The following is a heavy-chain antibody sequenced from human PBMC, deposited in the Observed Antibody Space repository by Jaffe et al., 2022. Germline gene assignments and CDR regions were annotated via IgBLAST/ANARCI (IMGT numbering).Heavy chain of an antibody. CDR3: ARHRGIAAAGTTD. Sequence: QVQLQESGPGLVKPSETLSLTCAVSGYSISSGYYWGWIRQPPGKGLEWIGSIYHSGSTYYNPSLKSRVTISVDTSKNQFSLKLSSVTAADTAVYYCARHRGIAAAGTTDWGQGTLVTVSS. CDR1: GYSISSGYY. V-gene: IGHV4-38-2*01. CDR2: IYHSGST. D-gene: IGHD6-13*01. J-gene: IGHJ4*02.